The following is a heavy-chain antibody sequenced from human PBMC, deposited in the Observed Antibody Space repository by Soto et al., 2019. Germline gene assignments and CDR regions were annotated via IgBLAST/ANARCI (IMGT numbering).Heavy chain of an antibody. D-gene: IGHD6-13*01. J-gene: IGHJ4*02. CDR3: APLYSPVYGIAADTDY. CDR2: ISGSGGST. V-gene: IGHV3-23*01. CDR1: GFTFSSYA. Sequence: GGSLRLSCAASGFTFSSYAMSWVRQAPGKGLEWVSAISGSGGSTYYADSVKGRFTISRDNSKNTLYLQMNSLRAEDTAVYYCAPLYSPVYGIAADTDYWGQGTLVTVLL.